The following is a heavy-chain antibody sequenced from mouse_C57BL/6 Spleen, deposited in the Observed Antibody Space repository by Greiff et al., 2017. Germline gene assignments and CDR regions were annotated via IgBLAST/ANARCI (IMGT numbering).Heavy chain of an antibody. J-gene: IGHJ4*01. CDR3: ARDGYDDYYAMDY. V-gene: IGHV1-19*01. D-gene: IGHD2-2*01. CDR2: INPYNGGT. CDR1: GYTFTDYY. Sequence: VQLQQSGPVLVKPGASVKMSCKASGYTFTDYYMNWVKQSHGKSLEWIGVINPYNGGTSYNQKFKGKATLTVDKSSSTAYMELNSLTSEDSAVYYCARDGYDDYYAMDYWGQGTSVTVSS.